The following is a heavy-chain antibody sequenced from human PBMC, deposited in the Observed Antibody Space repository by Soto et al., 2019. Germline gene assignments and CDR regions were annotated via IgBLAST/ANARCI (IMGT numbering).Heavy chain of an antibody. CDR3: ARDRYSGSA. J-gene: IGHJ5*02. Sequence: QVQLVESGGGVVQPGRSLRLSCAASGFTFSSYAMHWVRQAPGKGLEWVAVISYDGSNKYYADSVKGRFTISRDNSKNTLYLQMNSLRAEDTAVYYCARDRYSGSAWGQGTLVTVSS. CDR1: GFTFSSYA. D-gene: IGHD1-26*01. CDR2: ISYDGSNK. V-gene: IGHV3-30-3*01.